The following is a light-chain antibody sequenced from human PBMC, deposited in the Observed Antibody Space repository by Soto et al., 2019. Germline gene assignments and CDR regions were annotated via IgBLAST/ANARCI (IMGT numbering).Light chain of an antibody. CDR1: QNIGSR. J-gene: IGKJ1*01. CDR2: AAS. Sequence: DIQMTQAPSSLSASIGDIVTITCRASQNIGSRLAWFQQKPGKAPKLLIEAASTLEIGVPSTFSGSGSGTDFSLTISSLGPEDFATYYCLQAANCPRRFGEGTKVDIK. CDR3: LQAANCPRR. V-gene: IGKV1-12*01.